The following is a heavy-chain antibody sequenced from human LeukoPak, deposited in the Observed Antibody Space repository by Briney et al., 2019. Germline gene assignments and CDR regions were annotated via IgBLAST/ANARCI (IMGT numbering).Heavy chain of an antibody. Sequence: SETLSLTCSVSRYSISSGYYWAWIRQPPGKGLEWIGSIYHSGSAYYNASLKSRVTISVDTSKNQFSLELPSVTAADTAMYYCARAPKEENGDAFDIWGQGTMVTVSS. D-gene: IGHD1-1*01. J-gene: IGHJ3*02. CDR2: IYHSGSA. CDR1: RYSISSGYY. V-gene: IGHV4-38-2*02. CDR3: ARAPKEENGDAFDI.